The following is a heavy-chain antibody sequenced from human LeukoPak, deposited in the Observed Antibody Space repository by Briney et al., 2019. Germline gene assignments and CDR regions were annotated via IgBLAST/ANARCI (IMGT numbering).Heavy chain of an antibody. CDR1: GDSVSSNSAA. CDR2: TYYRSKWYN. D-gene: IGHD3-3*01. Sequence: SQTLSLTCAISGDSVSSNSAAWNWNRQSPSRGLEWLGRTYYRSKWYNDYAVSVKSRITINPDTSKNQVSLQLNSVTPEDTAVYYCARETSFRYYDFWSGWDYWGQGTLVTVSS. J-gene: IGHJ4*02. V-gene: IGHV6-1*01. CDR3: ARETSFRYYDFWSGWDY.